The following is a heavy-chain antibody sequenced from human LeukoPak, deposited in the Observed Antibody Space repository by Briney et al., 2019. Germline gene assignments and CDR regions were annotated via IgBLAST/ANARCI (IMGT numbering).Heavy chain of an antibody. CDR2: IGTAGDT. CDR1: GITFSTSD. Sequence: GGSLRLSCEASGITFSTSDMHCVRQAPGKGLEWVSVIGTAGDTYYADSVKGRFTISRENAKNSLYLQMNSLRAGDTAVYYCARGSVRVGMDVWGQGTTVTVSS. CDR3: ARGSVRVGMDV. D-gene: IGHD6-13*01. V-gene: IGHV3-13*01. J-gene: IGHJ6*02.